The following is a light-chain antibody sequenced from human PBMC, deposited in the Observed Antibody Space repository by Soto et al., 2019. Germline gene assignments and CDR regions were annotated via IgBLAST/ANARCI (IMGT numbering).Light chain of an antibody. Sequence: EIVLTQSPGTLSLSPGERATLSCRASQSVSGTYLAWYQHRSGQAPRLLIYGASNRATGIPDRFSGYGSGTYFTLTVSRLEPEDSAVYYCQQFVMSPPGYTFGQGTKLEIK. CDR1: QSVSGTY. CDR3: QQFVMSPPGYT. V-gene: IGKV3-20*01. CDR2: GAS. J-gene: IGKJ2*01.